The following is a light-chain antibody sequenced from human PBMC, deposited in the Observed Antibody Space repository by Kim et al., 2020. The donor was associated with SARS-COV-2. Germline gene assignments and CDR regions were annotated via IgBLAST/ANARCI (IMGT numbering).Light chain of an antibody. J-gene: IGLJ3*02. Sequence: APGKTARITCWGNNIGSKSVHWYQQKPGQAPVLVIYYDSDRPSGIPERFSGSNSGNTATLTISRVEAGDEADYYCQVWDSSSDHLVFGGGTQLTVL. CDR3: QVWDSSSDHLV. CDR1: NIGSKS. CDR2: YDS. V-gene: IGLV3-21*04.